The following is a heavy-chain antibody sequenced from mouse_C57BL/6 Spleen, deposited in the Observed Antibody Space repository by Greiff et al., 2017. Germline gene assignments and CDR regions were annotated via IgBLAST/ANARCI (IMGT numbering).Heavy chain of an antibody. J-gene: IGHJ4*01. CDR2: IWSGGST. CDR1: GFSLTSYG. Sequence: VKLKQSGPGLVQPSQSLSITCTVSGFSLTSYGVHWVRQSPGKGLEWLGVIWSGGSTDYNAAFISRLSISKDNSESQVFFKMNSLQADDTAIYYCASIVTPGTYYAMDYWGQGTSVTVSS. V-gene: IGHV2-2*01. CDR3: ASIVTPGTYYAMDY. D-gene: IGHD2-5*01.